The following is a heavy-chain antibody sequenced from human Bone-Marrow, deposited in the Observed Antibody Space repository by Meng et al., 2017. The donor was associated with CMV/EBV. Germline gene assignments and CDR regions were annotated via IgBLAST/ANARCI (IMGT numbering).Heavy chain of an antibody. Sequence: GGSLRLSCVTSGFTFSGYGMHWVRQAPGKGLEWVSSISSTSSYIYYADSVKGRFTISRDNAKNSLYLQMNSLRADDTAVYYCARLYCSSTSCQDYWGQGTLVTVSS. D-gene: IGHD2-2*01. CDR1: GFTFSGYG. V-gene: IGHV3-21*01. CDR2: ISSTSSYI. CDR3: ARLYCSSTSCQDY. J-gene: IGHJ4*02.